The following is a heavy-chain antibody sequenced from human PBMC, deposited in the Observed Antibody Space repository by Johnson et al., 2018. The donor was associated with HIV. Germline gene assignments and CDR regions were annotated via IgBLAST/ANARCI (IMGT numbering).Heavy chain of an antibody. Sequence: QVQLVESGGGVVQPGRSLRLSCAASGFTFSSYAMHWVRQAPGKGLEWVAVISYDGSNKYYADSVKGRFTISRDNSKNTLYLQMNRLRAEDTAVYYCARESRPWGPDAFDIWGQGTMVTVSS. CDR3: ARESRPWGPDAFDI. CDR2: ISYDGSNK. D-gene: IGHD3-16*01. CDR1: GFTFSSYA. J-gene: IGHJ3*02. V-gene: IGHV3-30*04.